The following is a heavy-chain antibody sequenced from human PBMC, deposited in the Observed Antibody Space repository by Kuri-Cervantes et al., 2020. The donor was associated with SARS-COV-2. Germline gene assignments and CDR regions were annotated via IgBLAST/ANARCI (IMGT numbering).Heavy chain of an antibody. D-gene: IGHD5-18*01. CDR1: GFTFSSYW. CDR3: ATGVRGYSYGPDY. Sequence: GVSLRLSCAASGFTFSSYWMSWVRQAPGKGLEWVANIKQDGSEKYYVDSVKGRFTISRDNAKNSLYLQMNSLSAEDTAVYYCATGVRGYSYGPDYWGQGTLVTVSS. CDR2: IKQDGSEK. J-gene: IGHJ4*02. V-gene: IGHV3-7*05.